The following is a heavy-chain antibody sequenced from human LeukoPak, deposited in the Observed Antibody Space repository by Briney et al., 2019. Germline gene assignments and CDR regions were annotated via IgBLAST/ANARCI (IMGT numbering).Heavy chain of an antibody. D-gene: IGHD2-2*01. J-gene: IGHJ4*02. CDR2: ISYDGSNK. V-gene: IGHV3-30*18. Sequence: GGSLRLSCAASGFTFSSYGMHWVRQAPGKGLEWVAVISYDGSNKYYADSVKGRFTISRDNSKNTLYLQMNSLRAEDTAVYYCEKELSVVPAATYFDYWGQGTLVTVSS. CDR3: EKELSVVPAATYFDY. CDR1: GFTFSSYG.